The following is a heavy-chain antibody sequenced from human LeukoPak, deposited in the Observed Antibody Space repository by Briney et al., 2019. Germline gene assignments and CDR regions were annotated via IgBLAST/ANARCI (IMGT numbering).Heavy chain of an antibody. CDR2: IDPKNGNR. J-gene: IGHJ5*02. V-gene: IGHV1-8*01. CDR1: GYTLINND. CDR3: ARSHTQKEFCGGGRCYPTVWWFDP. D-gene: IGHD2-15*01. Sequence: ASVKVSCKASGYTLINNDINWVRQAPGQGLEWMAWIDPKNGNRGYAQNFQGRVTMITDISINTAYLELSSLRSEDTAVYYCARSHTQKEFCGGGRCYPTVWWFDPWGQGTLVTVSS.